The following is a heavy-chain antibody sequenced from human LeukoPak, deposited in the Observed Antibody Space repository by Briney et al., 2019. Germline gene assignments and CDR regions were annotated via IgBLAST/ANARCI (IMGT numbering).Heavy chain of an antibody. V-gene: IGHV4-34*01. CDR2: INHSGST. J-gene: IGHJ4*02. CDR1: GGSFSGYY. Sequence: SETLSLTCAVYGGSFSGYYWSWIRQPPGKGLEWIGEINHSGSTNYNPSLKSRVTISVDTSKNQFSLKLSSVTAADTAVYYCARGITMVRGVIKKSYYFDYWGQGTLVTVSS. D-gene: IGHD3-10*01. CDR3: ARGITMVRGVIKKSYYFDY.